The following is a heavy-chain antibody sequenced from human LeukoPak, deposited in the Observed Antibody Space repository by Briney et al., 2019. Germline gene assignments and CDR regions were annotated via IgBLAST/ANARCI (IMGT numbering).Heavy chain of an antibody. CDR2: IKEDGSAK. D-gene: IGHD1-1*01. J-gene: IGHJ4*02. CDR1: EFTFSVYS. CDR3: ARETWKPYDY. V-gene: IGHV3-7*01. Sequence: EGSLRLSCAVSEFTFSVYSMSWVRQAPGKGLEWVAGIKEDGSAKYYADSVKVRFTISRDNAKSSLYLQMSSLRAEDTAVYYCARETWKPYDYWGQGTLVTVSS.